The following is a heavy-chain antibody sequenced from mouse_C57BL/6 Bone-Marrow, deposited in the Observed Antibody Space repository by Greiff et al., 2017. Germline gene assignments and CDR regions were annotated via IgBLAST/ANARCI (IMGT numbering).Heavy chain of an antibody. J-gene: IGHJ4*01. V-gene: IGHV1-59*01. CDR2: IDPSDSYT. Sequence: QVQLQQPGAELVRPGTSVKLSCKASGYTFTSYWMHWVKQRPGQGLEWIGVIDPSDSYTNYNQKFKGKATLTVDTSSSTAYMQLSSLTSEDSAVYYCARRGYYYGSSYEDAMDYWGQGTSVTVSS. CDR1: GYTFTSYW. CDR3: ARRGYYYGSSYEDAMDY. D-gene: IGHD1-1*01.